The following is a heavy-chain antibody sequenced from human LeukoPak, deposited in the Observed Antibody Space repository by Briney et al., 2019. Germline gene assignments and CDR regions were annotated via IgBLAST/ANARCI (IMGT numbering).Heavy chain of an antibody. V-gene: IGHV3-23*01. CDR2: ISGSGDKT. Sequence: PGGSLRLSCAASGFTFSSYAMSWVRQAPGKGLKWVSAISGSGDKTWYADSVKGRFTISRDNSRNTLYLQMNSLRAEDTAIYYCAKDKKSGGRNYGDFDFWGQGNLVTVSS. D-gene: IGHD2-15*01. J-gene: IGHJ4*02. CDR1: GFTFSSYA. CDR3: AKDKKSGGRNYGDFDF.